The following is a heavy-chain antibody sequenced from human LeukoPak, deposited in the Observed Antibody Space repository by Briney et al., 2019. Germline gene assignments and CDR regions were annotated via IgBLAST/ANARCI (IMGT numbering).Heavy chain of an antibody. D-gene: IGHD2-15*01. CDR1: GYTFTSYG. Sequence: ASVKVSCKASGYTFTSYGISWVRRAPGQGLEWMGWISAYNGSTNYAQKLQGRVTMTTDTSTSTAYMELRSLRSDDTAVYYCASQGYCSGGSCYENWGQGTLVIVSS. V-gene: IGHV1-18*01. CDR2: ISAYNGST. CDR3: ASQGYCSGGSCYEN. J-gene: IGHJ4*02.